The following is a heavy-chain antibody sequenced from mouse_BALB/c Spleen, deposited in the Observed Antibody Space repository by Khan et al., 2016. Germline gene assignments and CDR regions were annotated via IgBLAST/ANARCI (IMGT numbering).Heavy chain of an antibody. J-gene: IGHJ3*01. D-gene: IGHD3-1*01. Sequence: EVKLLESGGGLVQPGGSLKLSCAASGFDFSRYWMSWVRQAPGKGLEWIGEINPDSSTINYTPSLKDKFIISRDNAKNTLYLQMSKVRSEDTALYYCARRAFGTPAGFGYWGQGTLVTVSA. CDR3: ARRAFGTPAGFGY. V-gene: IGHV4-1*02. CDR1: GFDFSRYW. CDR2: INPDSSTI.